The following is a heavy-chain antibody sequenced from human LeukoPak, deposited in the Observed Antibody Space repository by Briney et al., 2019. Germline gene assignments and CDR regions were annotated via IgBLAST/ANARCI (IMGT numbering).Heavy chain of an antibody. CDR1: GYTVTSYG. J-gene: IGHJ4*02. Sequence: GASVKVSCKASGYTVTSYGISWVLQAPGQGLEWMGWISAYNDNTNYAQKLQGRVTMTTDTSTSTAYMELRSLRSDDTAVYYCARDGRDGYNYYFDYWGQGTLVTVSS. V-gene: IGHV1-18*01. D-gene: IGHD5-24*01. CDR2: ISAYNDNT. CDR3: ARDGRDGYNYYFDY.